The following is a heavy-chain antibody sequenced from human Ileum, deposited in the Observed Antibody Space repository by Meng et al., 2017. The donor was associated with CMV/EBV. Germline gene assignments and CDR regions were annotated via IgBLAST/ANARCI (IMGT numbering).Heavy chain of an antibody. CDR3: ARAPESIQYGMDV. J-gene: IGHJ6*02. D-gene: IGHD2-2*02. CDR2: VSGSGDST. V-gene: IGHV3-23*01. CDR1: GFTFSRFA. Sequence: GGSLRLSCVASGFTFSRFAITWVRQAPGRGLEWVSGVSGSGDSTYYAESVKGRFTISRDNSKNTVYLQMNSLRAEDTALYYCARAPESIQYGMDVWGQGTTVTVSS.